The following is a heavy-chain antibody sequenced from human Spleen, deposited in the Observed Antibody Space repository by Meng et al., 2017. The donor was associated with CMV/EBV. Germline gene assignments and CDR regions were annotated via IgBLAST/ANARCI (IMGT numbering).Heavy chain of an antibody. D-gene: IGHD3-10*01. CDR3: ARSYGAYDAFDI. V-gene: IGHV1-2*02. J-gene: IGHJ3*02. CDR1: GYTFTGYY. CDR2: INPNSGGK. Sequence: ASVKVSCXASGYTFTGYYIHWVRQAPGQGLXXXGWINPNSGGKNYTANFQGRVTMTRDTSISTANMDLSSLRSDDTAVYYCARSYGAYDAFDIWGQGTMVTVSS.